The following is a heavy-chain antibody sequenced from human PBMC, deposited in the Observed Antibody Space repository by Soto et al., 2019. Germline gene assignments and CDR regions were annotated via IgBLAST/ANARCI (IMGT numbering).Heavy chain of an antibody. CDR3: ARDSSPITDFWSGYYDGAYFDY. J-gene: IGHJ4*02. Sequence: GGSLRLSCAASGFTFSSYWMSWVRQAPGKGLEWVANVKQDGSEKYYVDSVKGRFTISRDNAKNSLYLQMNSLRAEDTAVYYCARDSSPITDFWSGYYDGAYFDYWGQGTLVTVSS. CDR1: GFTFSSYW. D-gene: IGHD3-3*01. CDR2: VKQDGSEK. V-gene: IGHV3-7*01.